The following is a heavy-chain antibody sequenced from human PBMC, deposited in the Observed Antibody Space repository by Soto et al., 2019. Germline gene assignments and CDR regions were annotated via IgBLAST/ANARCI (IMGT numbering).Heavy chain of an antibody. V-gene: IGHV1-18*01. CDR2: ISAYNGNT. J-gene: IGHJ3*02. CDR1: GYTFTNFG. CDR3: ERGVTGEGRNTFDI. Sequence: ASVKVSCKASGYTFTNFGSSWVRQAPGQGLEWMGWISAYNGNTNYAQNFQGRVTMTTDTSTSTAYMELRSLRSDDTAVYYCERGVTGEGRNTFDIGGKGKLVTVPS. D-gene: IGHD7-27*01.